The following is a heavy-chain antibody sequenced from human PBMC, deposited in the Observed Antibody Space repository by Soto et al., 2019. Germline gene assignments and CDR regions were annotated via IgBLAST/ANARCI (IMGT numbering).Heavy chain of an antibody. V-gene: IGHV3-23*01. CDR3: RAHGDVTVTSSQYFHH. CDR2: IGRSGAGT. CDR1: GFTFSSYD. D-gene: IGHD4-17*01. J-gene: IGHJ1*01. Sequence: GGSLRLSCAASGFTFSSYDMSWVRQAPGKGLEWVSSIGRSGAGTHYADSVKGRFTISRDSSKNTLYLQMNSLRAEDTAVYYCRAHGDVTVTSSQYFHHWGRGTLVTVSS.